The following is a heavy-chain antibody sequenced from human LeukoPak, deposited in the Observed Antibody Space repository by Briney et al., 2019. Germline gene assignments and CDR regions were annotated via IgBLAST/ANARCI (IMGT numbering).Heavy chain of an antibody. Sequence: GESLKISCKGSGYSFTNYWIGWVRQMPGKGPEWMGIIYPGDSNTRYSPSFQGQVTISADKSISTAYLQWSSLKASDTAMYYCARTYDSVEAVDWYFDLWGRGTLVTVSS. D-gene: IGHD3-22*01. CDR1: GYSFTNYW. J-gene: IGHJ2*01. CDR2: IYPGDSNT. V-gene: IGHV5-51*01. CDR3: ARTYDSVEAVDWYFDL.